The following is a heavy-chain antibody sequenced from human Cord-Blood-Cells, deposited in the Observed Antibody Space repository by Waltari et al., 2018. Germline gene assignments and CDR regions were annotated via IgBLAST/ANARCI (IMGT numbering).Heavy chain of an antibody. D-gene: IGHD1-1*01. J-gene: IGHJ3*02. CDR1: GFTFSSYS. CDR3: ARDRAGTSDAFDI. Sequence: EVQLVESGGGLVKPGGSLRLSCAASGFTFSSYSMNWVRQAPGKGLEMVSFISSSSSYIYYADSVKGRFTISRDNAKNSLYLQMNSLRAEDTAVYYCARDRAGTSDAFDIWGQGTMVTVSS. V-gene: IGHV3-21*01. CDR2: ISSSSSYI.